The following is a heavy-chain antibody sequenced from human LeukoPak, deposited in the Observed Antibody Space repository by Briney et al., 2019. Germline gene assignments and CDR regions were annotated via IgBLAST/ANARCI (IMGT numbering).Heavy chain of an antibody. D-gene: IGHD4-11*01. Sequence: LWASVKVSCKASGYTFTSYDINWVRQATGQGLEWMGWMNPNSGNTGYAQKLQGRVTMTTDTSTSTAYMELRSLRSDDTAVYYCAIPQSNPRVVGDWFDPWGQGTLVTVSS. CDR1: GYTFTSYD. J-gene: IGHJ5*02. CDR3: AIPQSNPRVVGDWFDP. CDR2: MNPNSGNT. V-gene: IGHV1-8*01.